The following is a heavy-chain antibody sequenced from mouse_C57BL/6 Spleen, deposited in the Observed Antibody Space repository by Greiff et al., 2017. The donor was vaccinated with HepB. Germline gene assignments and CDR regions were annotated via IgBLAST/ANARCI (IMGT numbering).Heavy chain of an antibody. CDR1: GYTFTSYW. CDR3: ARERLRPWYVDV. CDR2: IYPGSGST. Sequence: VQLQQPGAELVKPGASVKMSCKASGYTFTSYWITWVKQRPGQGLEWIGDIYPGSGSTNYNEKFKSKATLTVDTSSSTAYMQLSSLTSEDSAVYYCARERLRPWYVDVWGTGTTVTVSS. V-gene: IGHV1-55*01. J-gene: IGHJ1*03. D-gene: IGHD2-2*01.